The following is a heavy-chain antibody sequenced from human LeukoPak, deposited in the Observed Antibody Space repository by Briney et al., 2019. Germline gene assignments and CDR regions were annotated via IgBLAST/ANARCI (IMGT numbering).Heavy chain of an antibody. J-gene: IGHJ6*02. CDR3: ARPQIGAGSRGGYYYYGMDV. D-gene: IGHD6-19*01. Sequence: GGSLRLSCAASGFTSSSYSMNWVRQAPGKGLEWVSYISSSSSNMYYADSVKGRFTISRDNARNSLHLQMNSLRAEDTAVYYCARPQIGAGSRGGYYYYGMDVWGQGTTVTVSS. V-gene: IGHV3-48*01. CDR2: ISSSSSNM. CDR1: GFTSSSYS.